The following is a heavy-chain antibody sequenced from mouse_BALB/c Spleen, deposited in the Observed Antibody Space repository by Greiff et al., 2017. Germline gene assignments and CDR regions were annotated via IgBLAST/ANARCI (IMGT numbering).Heavy chain of an antibody. D-gene: IGHD2-3*01. Sequence: QVQLQQSGAELARPGASVKMSCKASGYTFTSYTMHWVKQRPGQGLEWIGYINPSSGYTNYNQKFKDKATLTADKSSSTAYMQLSSLTSEDSAVYYCARYDGYYPYFDYWGQGTTLTVSS. V-gene: IGHV1-4*01. CDR2: INPSSGYT. CDR1: GYTFTSYT. CDR3: ARYDGYYPYFDY. J-gene: IGHJ2*01.